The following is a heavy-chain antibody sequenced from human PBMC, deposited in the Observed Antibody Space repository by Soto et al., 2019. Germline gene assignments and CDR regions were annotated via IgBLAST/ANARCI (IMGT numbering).Heavy chain of an antibody. J-gene: IGHJ6*02. Sequence: PGGSLRLCCTASGFNFHDYSIHWVRQTPGKGLEWVSFITWDGGSIYFADSVKGRFTISRDNSKNSLTLEINSLRSEDSGLYYCAKGGFGGYGMDVWGQGTTVTVSS. CDR2: ITWDGGSI. V-gene: IGHV3-43*01. CDR1: GFNFHDYS. CDR3: AKGGFGGYGMDV. D-gene: IGHD6-25*01.